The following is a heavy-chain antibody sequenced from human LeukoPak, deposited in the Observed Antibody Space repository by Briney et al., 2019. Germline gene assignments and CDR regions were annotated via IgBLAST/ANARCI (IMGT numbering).Heavy chain of an antibody. D-gene: IGHD6-6*01. V-gene: IGHV4-61*01. CDR1: GYSISSGYY. Sequence: PSETLSLTCTVSGYSISSGYYWSWIRQPPGKGLEWIGYIYYSGSTNYNPSLKSRVTISVDTSKNQFSLKLSSVTAADTAVYYCAREPWQLVNDAFDIWGQGTMVTVSS. J-gene: IGHJ3*02. CDR3: AREPWQLVNDAFDI. CDR2: IYYSGST.